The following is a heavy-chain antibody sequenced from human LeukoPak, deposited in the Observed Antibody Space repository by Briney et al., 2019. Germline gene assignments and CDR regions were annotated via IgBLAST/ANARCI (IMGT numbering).Heavy chain of an antibody. CDR2: IKSDGST. CDR1: GFTFSSYW. Sequence: GGSLRLSCAASGFTFSSYWMHWVREAPGKGLVWVSRIKSDGSTNYADSVKGRFTISRDNAKNTVSLQMNSLRAEDTGVYYCARAPSEIGGYYPEYFRHWGQGTLVTVSS. D-gene: IGHD3-22*01. V-gene: IGHV3-74*01. J-gene: IGHJ1*01. CDR3: ARAPSEIGGYYPEYFRH.